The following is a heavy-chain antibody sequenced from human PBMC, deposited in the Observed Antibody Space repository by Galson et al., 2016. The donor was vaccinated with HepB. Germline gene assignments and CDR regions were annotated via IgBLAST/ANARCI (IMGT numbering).Heavy chain of an antibody. J-gene: IGHJ4*02. CDR3: AKGRNYYDNSGYFAD. Sequence: SLRLSCAASGFTFNNYAMSWVRQAPGKGLEWVSTIGGMGTTTFYADSVKGRFTVARDNSKDTLYLQMNSLRAEDTAVYYCAKGRNYYDNSGYFADWGWGTLVTVSS. CDR2: IGGMGTTT. V-gene: IGHV3-23*01. D-gene: IGHD3-22*01. CDR1: GFTFNNYA.